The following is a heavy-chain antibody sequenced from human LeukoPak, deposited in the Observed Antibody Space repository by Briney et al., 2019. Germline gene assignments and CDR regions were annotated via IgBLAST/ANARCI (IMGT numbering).Heavy chain of an antibody. CDR3: AKDHPAVAAYYYYGMDV. Sequence: GGSLRLSCVASGFSFSSYWMSWVRQAPGRGLEWVASIRQDGREKYYVDSVKGRFTISRDNSKNTLYLQMNSLRAEDTAVYYCAKDHPAVAAYYYYGMDVWGQGTTVTVSS. D-gene: IGHD6-19*01. J-gene: IGHJ6*02. V-gene: IGHV3-7*05. CDR2: IRQDGREK. CDR1: GFSFSSYW.